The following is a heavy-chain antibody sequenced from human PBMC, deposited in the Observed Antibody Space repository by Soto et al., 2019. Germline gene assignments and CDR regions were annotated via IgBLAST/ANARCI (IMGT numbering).Heavy chain of an antibody. CDR1: GFTFSSYG. D-gene: IGHD6-6*01. V-gene: IGHV3-30*18. CDR2: IPYDGSNK. CDR3: AKVIAARWSGMDV. J-gene: IGHJ6*02. Sequence: GGSLRLSCAASGFTFSSYGMHWVRQAPGKGLEWVAVIPYDGSNKYYADSVKGRFTISRDNSKNTLYLQMNSLRAEDTAVYYCAKVIAARWSGMDVWGQGTTVTVSS.